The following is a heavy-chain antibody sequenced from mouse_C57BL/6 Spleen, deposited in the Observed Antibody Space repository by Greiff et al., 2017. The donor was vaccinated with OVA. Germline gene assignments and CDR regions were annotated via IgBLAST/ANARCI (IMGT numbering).Heavy chain of an antibody. CDR3: ARDYYGSPFDY. Sequence: QVHVKQSGPELVKPGASVKLSCKASGYTFTSYDINWVKQRPGQGLEWIGWIYPRDGSTKYNEKFKGKATLTVDTSSSTAYMELHSLTSEDSAVYFCARDYYGSPFDYWGQGTTLTVSS. CDR2: IYPRDGST. J-gene: IGHJ2*01. V-gene: IGHV1-85*01. D-gene: IGHD1-1*01. CDR1: GYTFTSYD.